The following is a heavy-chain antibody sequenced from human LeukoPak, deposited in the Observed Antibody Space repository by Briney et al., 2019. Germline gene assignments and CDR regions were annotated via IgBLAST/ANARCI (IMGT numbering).Heavy chain of an antibody. CDR3: AKRIGTTGTGDY. CDR1: GFTFSSYG. D-gene: IGHD1-1*01. J-gene: IGHJ4*02. CDR2: ISCDGSNK. V-gene: IGHV3-30*18. Sequence: PGRSLRLSCAASGFTFSSYGMHWVRQAPGKGLEWVAVISCDGSNKYYADSVKGRFTISRDNSKNTLYLQMNSLRAEDTAVYYCAKRIGTTGTGDYWGQGTLSPSPQ.